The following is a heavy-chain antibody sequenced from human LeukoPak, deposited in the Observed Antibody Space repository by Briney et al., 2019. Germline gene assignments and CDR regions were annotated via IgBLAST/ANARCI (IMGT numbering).Heavy chain of an antibody. V-gene: IGHV1-69*13. CDR3: ARADLPDSSGYDY. CDR1: GYTFSSYA. D-gene: IGHD3-22*01. Sequence: GASVKVSCKASGYTFSSYAISWVRQAPGQGLEWMGGTIPIFGTANYAQKFQGRVTITADESTSTAYMELSSLRSEDTAVYYCARADLPDSSGYDYWGQGTLVTVSS. J-gene: IGHJ4*02. CDR2: TIPIFGTA.